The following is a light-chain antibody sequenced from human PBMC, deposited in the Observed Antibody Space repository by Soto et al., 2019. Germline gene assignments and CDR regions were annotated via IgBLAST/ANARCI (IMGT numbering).Light chain of an antibody. Sequence: EIVMTQSPASLSVSPGERATLSCRASQSVSSNLAWYQQKPGQAPRLLIYGASTRATGIPARFSGSGSGTEFTLTISSLQSEDFAVYYCQQYGSSPLTFGGGTKVDIK. CDR1: QSVSSN. CDR2: GAS. J-gene: IGKJ4*01. V-gene: IGKV3-15*01. CDR3: QQYGSSPLT.